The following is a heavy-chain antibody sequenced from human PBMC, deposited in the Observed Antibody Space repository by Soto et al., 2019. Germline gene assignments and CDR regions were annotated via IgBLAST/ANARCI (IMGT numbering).Heavy chain of an antibody. Sequence: GGSLRLSCAASGFTFSSYAMSWVRQAPGKGLEWVSGISVSGGSTNYADSVKGRFTISRDNSKNTLYLQMNSLRAEDTAVYYCAKDTYNSGWYYFDYWGQGILVTVSS. V-gene: IGHV3-23*01. D-gene: IGHD6-19*01. J-gene: IGHJ4*02. CDR3: AKDTYNSGWYYFDY. CDR2: ISVSGGST. CDR1: GFTFSSYA.